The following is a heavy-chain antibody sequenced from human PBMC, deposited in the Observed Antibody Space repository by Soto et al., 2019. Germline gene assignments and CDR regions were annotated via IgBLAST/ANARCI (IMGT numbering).Heavy chain of an antibody. V-gene: IGHV3-21*03. Sequence: EVQLVESGGGLVKPGGSLRLSCSASRFTFSSYTMNWVRQAPGKGLEWVSSISSSTTYIYYADSVKGRFTISRDNAKNSLYLQVNSLRAEDTAVYYYARDFDSSGYYGPVGAFDIWGQGTMVTVSS. CDR3: ARDFDSSGYYGPVGAFDI. CDR1: RFTFSSYT. D-gene: IGHD3-22*01. CDR2: ISSSTTYI. J-gene: IGHJ3*02.